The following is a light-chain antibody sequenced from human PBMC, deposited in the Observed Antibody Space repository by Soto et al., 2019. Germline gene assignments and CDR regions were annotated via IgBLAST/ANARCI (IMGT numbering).Light chain of an antibody. CDR2: DAS. Sequence: EIVLTQSAATLSLSPGERATLSCGASQSISSYLAWYQQKPGLAPRLLIYDASSRATGIPDRFSGSGSGTDFTLNISRLEPEDFAVYYCQQYGGSLTFGPGTQVDIK. J-gene: IGKJ3*01. V-gene: IGKV3D-20*01. CDR3: QQYGGSLT. CDR1: QSISSY.